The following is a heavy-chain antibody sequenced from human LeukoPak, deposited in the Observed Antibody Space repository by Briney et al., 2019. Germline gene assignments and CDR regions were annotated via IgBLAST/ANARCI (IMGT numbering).Heavy chain of an antibody. CDR1: GYTFTGYY. CDR3: ARDGIAAAGIIY. CDR2: INPNSGGT. Sequence: ASVKVSCKASGYTFTGYYMHWVRQAPGQGLEWMGWINPNSGGTNYAQKFQGRVTMTRDTSISTAYMELSRLRSDDTAVYYCARDGIAAAGIIYWDQGTLVTVSS. D-gene: IGHD6-13*01. J-gene: IGHJ4*02. V-gene: IGHV1-2*02.